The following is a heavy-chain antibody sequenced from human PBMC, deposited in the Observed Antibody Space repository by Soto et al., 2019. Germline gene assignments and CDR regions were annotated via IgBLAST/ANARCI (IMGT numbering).Heavy chain of an antibody. V-gene: IGHV1-8*01. CDR2: MNPNSGNT. CDR1: GYTFTSYD. Sequence: QVQLVQSGAEVKKPGASVKVPCKASGYTFTSYDINWVRQATGQGLEWMGWMNPNSGNTVYAQKFQGRVTMTRNTSISTAYMELSSLRSEDTAVYYCARERTGTTSNWFDPWGQGTLVTVSS. CDR3: ARERTGTTSNWFDP. D-gene: IGHD1-7*01. J-gene: IGHJ5*02.